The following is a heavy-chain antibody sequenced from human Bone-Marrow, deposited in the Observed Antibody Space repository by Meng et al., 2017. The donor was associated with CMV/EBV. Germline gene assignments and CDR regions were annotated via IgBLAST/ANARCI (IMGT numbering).Heavy chain of an antibody. CDR2: IRSKANSYAT. Sequence: CTVSTMHWLSQASGKGLEWVGRIRSKANSYATAYAASVKGRFTISRDDSKNTAYLQMNSLKTEDTAVYYCTRPKYYYDSSGYSPFDYWGQGTLVTVSS. V-gene: IGHV3-73*01. J-gene: IGHJ4*02. D-gene: IGHD3-22*01. CDR1: CTVST. CDR3: TRPKYYYDSSGYSPFDY.